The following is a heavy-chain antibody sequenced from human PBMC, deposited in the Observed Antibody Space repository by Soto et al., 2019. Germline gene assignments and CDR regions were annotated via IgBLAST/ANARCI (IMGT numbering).Heavy chain of an antibody. CDR1: GFTFSSYA. J-gene: IGHJ6*02. CDR2: ISYDGSNK. D-gene: IGHD4-4*01. CDR3: VRDPNYRNYGMDV. V-gene: IGHV3-30-3*01. Sequence: HVQLVESGGGVVQPGRSLRLSCAASGFTFSSYAMHWVRQAPGKGLEWVAVISYDGSNKYYADSVKGRFTISRDNSKNTLYLQMNSLRAEDTAVYYCVRDPNYRNYGMDVWGQGTTVTVSS.